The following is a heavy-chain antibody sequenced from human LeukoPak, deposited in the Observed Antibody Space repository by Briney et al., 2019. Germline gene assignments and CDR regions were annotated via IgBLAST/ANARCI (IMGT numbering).Heavy chain of an antibody. CDR2: IYHSGIT. CDR1: GYSISSGYY. CDR3: ARVVDYYYYYMDV. J-gene: IGHJ6*03. V-gene: IGHV4-38-2*01. Sequence: EASETLSLTCAVSGYSISSGYYCGWIRQSPGKGLEWIGSIYHSGITYHNPSLKSRVNISVDTSKNQFSLKLTSVTAADTALYYCARVVDYYYYYMDVWGKGTTVTVS.